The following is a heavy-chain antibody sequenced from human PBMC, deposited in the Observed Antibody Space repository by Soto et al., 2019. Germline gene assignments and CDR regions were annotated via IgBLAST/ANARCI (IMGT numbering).Heavy chain of an antibody. CDR2: ISSSGSTI. Sequence: GGDLRLSCADTGFTFSGYEMNWVRQAPGKGLEWVSYISSSGSTIYYADSVKGRFTISRDNAKNSLYLQMNSLRAEDTAVYYCASRAGYSSSWYRAFDIWGQGTMVT. J-gene: IGHJ3*02. D-gene: IGHD6-13*01. CDR3: ASRAGYSSSWYRAFDI. CDR1: GFTFSGYE. V-gene: IGHV3-48*03.